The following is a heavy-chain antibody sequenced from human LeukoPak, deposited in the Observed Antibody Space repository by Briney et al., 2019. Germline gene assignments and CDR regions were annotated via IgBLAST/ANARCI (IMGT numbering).Heavy chain of an antibody. CDR1: GYTFTGYY. D-gene: IGHD3-22*01. J-gene: IGHJ4*02. CDR2: INPNSGGT. V-gene: IGHV1-2*06. CDR3: ASVDYYDSSGYRDY. Sequence: GASVKVSCKASGYTFTGYYMHWVRQAPGQGLEWMGRINPNSGGTNYAQKFQGRVTMTRDTSISTAYMELSRLRSDDTAVCYCASVDYYDSSGYRDYWGQGTLVTVSS.